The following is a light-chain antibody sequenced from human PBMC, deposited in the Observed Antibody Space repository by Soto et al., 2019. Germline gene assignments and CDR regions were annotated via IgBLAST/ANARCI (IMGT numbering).Light chain of an antibody. J-gene: IGKJ1*01. CDR2: EAS. Sequence: MHMTTCAFALSASVAARVAITCRASQNINSWLAWYQQKPGKAPKLLIYEASSLEKGVPARFGGSGSGTEFTLTISSLQPDDFATYYCQQYNVYSWTFGQGTKVDIK. CDR1: QNINSW. V-gene: IGKV1-5*03. CDR3: QQYNVYSWT.